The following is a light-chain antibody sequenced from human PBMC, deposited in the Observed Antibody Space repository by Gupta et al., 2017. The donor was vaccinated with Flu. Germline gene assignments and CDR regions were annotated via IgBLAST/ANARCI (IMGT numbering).Light chain of an antibody. CDR2: TAS. Sequence: DIQITQSPSSLPASVGDRVTITCRASQSISSYLNWYQQIPGKAPKRLIYTASSMQSGVPSRFSGSGSGTEFTLTISRLQPEDFAAYYCQQYDSAPGTFGQGTKVEIK. CDR3: QQYDSAPGT. CDR1: QSISSY. J-gene: IGKJ2*01. V-gene: IGKV1-39*01.